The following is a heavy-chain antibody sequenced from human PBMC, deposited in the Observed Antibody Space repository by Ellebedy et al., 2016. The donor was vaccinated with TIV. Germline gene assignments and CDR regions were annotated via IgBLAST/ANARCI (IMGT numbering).Heavy chain of an antibody. J-gene: IGHJ5*02. D-gene: IGHD2-15*01. V-gene: IGHV3-30*02. Sequence: GESLKISCEASGFTFSSCGLHWVRQAPGKGLEWVAFVRYDGSKTYYADSVKGRFTISRDNSKNTAYLQMNSLRAEDTAVYYCAKAGSSYCSGGSCYSLAWGQGTLVTVSS. CDR3: AKAGSSYCSGGSCYSLA. CDR1: GFTFSSCG. CDR2: VRYDGSKT.